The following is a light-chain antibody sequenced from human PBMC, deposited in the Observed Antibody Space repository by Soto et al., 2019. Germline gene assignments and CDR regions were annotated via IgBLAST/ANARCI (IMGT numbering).Light chain of an antibody. CDR2: GAS. V-gene: IGKV3-20*01. J-gene: IGKJ2*01. Sequence: EIVLTQSPGTLSLSPGESATLSCRASQSVSSSYLAWYQQKPGQAPRLLIYGASSTATGIPDRLSGSGSGTEFTLTIRRLEFADFAVYYCHQYGGSPPYTFGQGTKLEIK. CDR3: HQYGGSPPYT. CDR1: QSVSSSY.